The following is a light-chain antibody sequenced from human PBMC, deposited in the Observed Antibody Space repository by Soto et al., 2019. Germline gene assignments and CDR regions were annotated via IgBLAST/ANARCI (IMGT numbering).Light chain of an antibody. Sequence: DIQMTQSPSALSASVGDRVTITCRASQSISSWLAWYQQKPGKAPNLLIYEASRLESAVPSRFSGSASGTEFTLTINSLQPDDFATYFCQQYSSYPETFGQGTKV. J-gene: IGKJ1*01. CDR3: QQYSSYPET. CDR2: EAS. CDR1: QSISSW. V-gene: IGKV1-5*03.